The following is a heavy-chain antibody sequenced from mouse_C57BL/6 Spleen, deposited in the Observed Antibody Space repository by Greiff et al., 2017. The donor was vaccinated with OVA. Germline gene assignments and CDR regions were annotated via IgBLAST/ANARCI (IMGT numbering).Heavy chain of an antibody. Sequence: VQLQQPGAELVMPGASVKLSCKASGYTFTSYWMHWVKQRPGQGLEWIGEIDPSDSYTNYNQKFKGKSTLTVDKSSSTAYMQLSSLTSEDSAVYYCARRTPRYWYFDVWGTGTTVTVSS. CDR3: ARRTPRYWYFDV. CDR2: IDPSDSYT. J-gene: IGHJ1*03. CDR1: GYTFTSYW. V-gene: IGHV1-69*01.